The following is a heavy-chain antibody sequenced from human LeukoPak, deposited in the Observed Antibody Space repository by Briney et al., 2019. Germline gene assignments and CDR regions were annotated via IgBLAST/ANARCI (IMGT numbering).Heavy chain of an antibody. V-gene: IGHV3-23*01. CDR3: AKESSDSGTWPQNYFDF. J-gene: IGHJ4*02. D-gene: IGHD6-13*01. Sequence: GGSLRLPCAASGFTFSNYAMTWARQAPGRGLEWVSSFVGNGDGIYYADSEAGRFPISRYNSGNTLFLQMNSLRAEDTALYYCAKESSDSGTWPQNYFDFWGQGSLVTVSS. CDR2: FVGNGDGI. CDR1: GFTFSNYA.